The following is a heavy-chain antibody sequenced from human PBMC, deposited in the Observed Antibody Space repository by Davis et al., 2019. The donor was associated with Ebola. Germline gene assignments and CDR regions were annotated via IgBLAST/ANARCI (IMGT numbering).Heavy chain of an antibody. CDR2: IYYSGST. CDR3: ARPVIDGLSIAAQVNWFDP. CDR1: GGSISSSSYY. Sequence: PSETLSLTCTVSGGSISSSSYYWGWIRQPPGKGLEWIGSIYYSGSTYYNPSLKSRVTISVDTSKNQFSLKLSSVTAADTAVYYCARPVIDGLSIAAQVNWFDPWGQGTLVTVSS. D-gene: IGHD6-6*01. V-gene: IGHV4-39*01. J-gene: IGHJ5*02.